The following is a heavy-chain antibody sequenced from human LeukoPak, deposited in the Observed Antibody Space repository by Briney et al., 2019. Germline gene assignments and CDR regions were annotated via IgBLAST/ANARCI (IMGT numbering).Heavy chain of an antibody. Sequence: PGGSLRLSCAASGFTFDDYAMHWVRQAPGKGLEWVSGISWNSGSIGYADSVKGRFTISRDNAKNSLYLQMNSLRAEDMALYYCAKGTYSSPGSDFDYGGQGPRVTVPS. CDR1: GFTFDDYA. D-gene: IGHD6-13*01. CDR3: AKGTYSSPGSDFDY. CDR2: ISWNSGSI. J-gene: IGHJ4*02. V-gene: IGHV3-9*03.